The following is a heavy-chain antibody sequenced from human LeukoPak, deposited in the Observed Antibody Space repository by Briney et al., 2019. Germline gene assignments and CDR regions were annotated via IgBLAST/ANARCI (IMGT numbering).Heavy chain of an antibody. CDR2: ISGSGGST. CDR1: GFTFSSYA. J-gene: IGHJ4*02. Sequence: GGSLRLSCAASGFTFSSYAMSWVRQAPGKGLEWVSAISGSGGSTYYADSVKGRFTISRDNSKNTLYLQMNSLRAEDTAVYYCAKDPVNSSGWYYFDYWGQGTLVTVSS. D-gene: IGHD6-19*01. V-gene: IGHV3-23*01. CDR3: AKDPVNSSGWYYFDY.